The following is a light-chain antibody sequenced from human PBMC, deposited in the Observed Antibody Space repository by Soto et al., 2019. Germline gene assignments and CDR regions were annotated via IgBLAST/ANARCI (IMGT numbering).Light chain of an antibody. CDR1: QSVSSY. CDR2: DAS. J-gene: IGKJ1*01. V-gene: IGKV3-11*01. Sequence: EIVLTQSPGTLSLSPGERATLSCRASQSVSSYLAWYQHKPGQAPRLLIYDASNRATGIPARFSGSGSGTDLTITISSLEPEDFEVYYCQQRSNWPWTFGQGTKVDIK. CDR3: QQRSNWPWT.